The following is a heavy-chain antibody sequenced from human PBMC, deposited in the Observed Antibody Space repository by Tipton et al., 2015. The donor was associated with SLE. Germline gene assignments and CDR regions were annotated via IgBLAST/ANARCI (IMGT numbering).Heavy chain of an antibody. D-gene: IGHD3-22*01. J-gene: IGHJ3*02. CDR2: IYSGGST. CDR1: GFTVSSNY. V-gene: IGHV3-66*01. Sequence: SLRLSCAASGFTVSSNYMSWVRQAPGKGLEWVSVIYSGGSTYYADSVKGRFTISRDNSKNTLYLQMNSLRAEDTAVYSWARGGSYYDSSGWSPIRGKGTMVTVSS. CDR3: ARGGSYYDSSGWSPI.